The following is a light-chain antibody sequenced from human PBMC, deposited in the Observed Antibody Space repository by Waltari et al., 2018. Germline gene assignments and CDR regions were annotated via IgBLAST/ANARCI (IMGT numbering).Light chain of an antibody. Sequence: QAVVTQEPSLTVSPGGPVTLTCASSAGPVTSRPHVYWFQQKSGQAPRTLIYHTTDKQSWTPARFSGSVLGGKAALTLSGAQPEDEAVYFCLLSYSLSWVFGGGTRLTVL. CDR1: AGPVTSRPH. CDR3: LLSYSLSWV. J-gene: IGLJ3*02. V-gene: IGLV7-46*01. CDR2: HTT.